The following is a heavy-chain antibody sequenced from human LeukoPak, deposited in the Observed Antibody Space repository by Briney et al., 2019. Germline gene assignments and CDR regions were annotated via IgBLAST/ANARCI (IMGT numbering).Heavy chain of an antibody. CDR2: INPSGST. CDR1: GGSFSGYY. J-gene: IGHJ4*02. Sequence: SETLSLTCAVYGGSFSGYYWSWIRQPPGKGLEWIGEINPSGSTNYNPSLKSRVTISVDTSKNQFSLKLSSVTAADTAVYYCARGLQWLVKYYFDYWGQGTLVTVSS. V-gene: IGHV4-34*01. D-gene: IGHD6-19*01. CDR3: ARGLQWLVKYYFDY.